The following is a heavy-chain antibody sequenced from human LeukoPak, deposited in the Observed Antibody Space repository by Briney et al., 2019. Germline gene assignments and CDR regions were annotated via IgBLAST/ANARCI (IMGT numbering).Heavy chain of an antibody. V-gene: IGHV4-39*01. CDR1: GGSINSSSYY. D-gene: IGHD3-22*01. Sequence: TSETLSLTCTVSGGSINSSSYYWGGIRQPPGKGLEWIGSIYYSGSTYYNPSLKSLFTISVDTSKNQFSLKLSSVTAADTAVYYCARDSSGYDAFDIWGQGTMVTVSS. CDR3: ARDSSGYDAFDI. CDR2: IYYSGST. J-gene: IGHJ3*02.